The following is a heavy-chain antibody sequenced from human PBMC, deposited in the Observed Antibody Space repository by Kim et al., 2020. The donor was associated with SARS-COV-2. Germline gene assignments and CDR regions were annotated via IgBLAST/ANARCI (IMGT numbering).Heavy chain of an antibody. CDR2: INAGNGNT. CDR1: GYTFTSYA. J-gene: IGHJ4*02. CDR3: ARDRQVGADFSYYFDY. D-gene: IGHD1-26*01. Sequence: ASVKVSCKASGYTFTSYAMHWVRQAPGQRLEWMGWINAGNGNTKYSQKFQGRVTITRDTSASTAYMELSSLRSEDTAVYYCARDRQVGADFSYYFDYWGQGTLVTVSS. V-gene: IGHV1-3*01.